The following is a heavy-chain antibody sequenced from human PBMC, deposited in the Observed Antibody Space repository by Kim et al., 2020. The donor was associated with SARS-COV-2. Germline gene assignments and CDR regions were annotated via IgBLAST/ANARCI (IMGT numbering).Heavy chain of an antibody. D-gene: IGHD6-13*01. V-gene: IGHV3-7*03. J-gene: IGHJ6*02. Sequence: GGSLRLSCTASGFTFNTYWITWVRQAPGKGLEWVANIRHDASENYYVDSVKGRFTISRDNAKNSVYLQMNTLRAEDTAIYYCARSSSRFQYHGMEVWGQGTTLTVS. CDR3: ARSSSRFQYHGMEV. CDR1: GFTFNTYW. CDR2: IRHDASEN.